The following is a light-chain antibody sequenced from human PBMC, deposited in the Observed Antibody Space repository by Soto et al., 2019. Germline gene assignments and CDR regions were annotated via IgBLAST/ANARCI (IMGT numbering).Light chain of an antibody. CDR1: QGIGST. Sequence: EIVMTQSPATLSVSPGEGATLSCRASQGIGSTLAWYQQKPGQAPRLLIYGARTRATDMPGRFSGRGAGAEFTLTISSLQSEDFAVYYCQQYRSWPRTFGQGTKVDIK. J-gene: IGKJ1*01. CDR2: GAR. V-gene: IGKV3-15*01. CDR3: QQYRSWPRT.